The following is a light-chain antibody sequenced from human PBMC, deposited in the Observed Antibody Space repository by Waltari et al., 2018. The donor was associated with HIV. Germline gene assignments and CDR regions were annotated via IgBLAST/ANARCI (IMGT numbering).Light chain of an antibody. CDR1: QNISVD. CDR2: GTS. Sequence: EVIMTQSPATLSVSPGDKAILSCRASQNISVDLAWLQRKPGRAPRLVIYGTSIRASGIPSRISGSGSETEFILTISRVQPEDSANYFCQQYNQWPPWTFGQGTKVEIK. J-gene: IGKJ1*01. V-gene: IGKV3D-15*01. CDR3: QQYNQWPPWT.